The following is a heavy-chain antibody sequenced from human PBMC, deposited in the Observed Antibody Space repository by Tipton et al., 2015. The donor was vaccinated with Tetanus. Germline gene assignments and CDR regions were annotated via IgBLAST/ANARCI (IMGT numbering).Heavy chain of an antibody. Sequence: RSLRLSCAASGFNFSDYGMNWVRQAPGKGLEWVSGISWNSGFIGYADSVKGRFTISRDNAKNLLYLQMNSLRPEDTAFYYCAKDISGDWFDPWGQGTLVTVSS. V-gene: IGHV3-9*01. CDR1: GFNFSDYG. D-gene: IGHD7-27*01. CDR3: AKDISGDWFDP. J-gene: IGHJ5*02. CDR2: ISWNSGFI.